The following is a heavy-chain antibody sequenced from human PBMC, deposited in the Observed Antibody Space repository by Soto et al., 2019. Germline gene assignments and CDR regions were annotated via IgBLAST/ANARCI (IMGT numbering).Heavy chain of an antibody. Sequence: GVSLRLCCVASGFTFSSYTMNGVRQAPGKGLEWVSAIRGFSPYTFYADSVKGRFTISRDNAKNSLYLQMNSLRAEDTAVYYCARDRGYDAHDYYYNAMDVWGQGTMVTVSS. CDR1: GFTFSSYT. D-gene: IGHD2-15*01. CDR3: ARDRGYDAHDYYYNAMDV. V-gene: IGHV3-21*01. CDR2: IRGFSPYT. J-gene: IGHJ6*02.